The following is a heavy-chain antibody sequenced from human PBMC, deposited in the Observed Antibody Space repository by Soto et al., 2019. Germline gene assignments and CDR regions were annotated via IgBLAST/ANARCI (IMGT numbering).Heavy chain of an antibody. V-gene: IGHV3-23*01. D-gene: IGHD2-2*03. CDR3: AKDAVHNDGLWLMDI. J-gene: IGHJ4*02. Sequence: GGSLRLSCIASGLPHSLFAMMWIRQAPGKGLECVSGIYGSGGGIQYADSVKGRFTISRDNSKNTVYLQMTDLRADDTAIYYCAKDAVHNDGLWLMDIWGQGTQVTVSS. CDR2: IYGSGGGI. CDR1: GLPHSLFA.